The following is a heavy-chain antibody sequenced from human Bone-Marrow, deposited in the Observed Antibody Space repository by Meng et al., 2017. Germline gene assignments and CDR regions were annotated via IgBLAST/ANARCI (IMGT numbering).Heavy chain of an antibody. CDR2: IFYTGST. CDR1: GGSIRSSCYY. D-gene: IGHD3-22*01. J-gene: IGHJ5*02. CDR3: ARDPSFYDSSGYYSFSDR. Sequence: SETLSLTCTVSGGSIRSSCYYWGWIRQPPGKGLEWIGNIFYTGSTYVNPSLKSRVTISVDTSKNQFSLRVTSVTAADTAVYYCARDPSFYDSSGYYSFSDRWGQGTLVTVSS. V-gene: IGHV4-39*07.